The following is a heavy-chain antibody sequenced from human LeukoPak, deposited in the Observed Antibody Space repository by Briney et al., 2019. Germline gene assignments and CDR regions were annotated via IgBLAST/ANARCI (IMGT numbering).Heavy chain of an antibody. CDR1: GFTFSSYG. Sequence: GRSLRLSCAASGFTFSSYGMHWVRQAPGKGLEWVALISYDGSNEYYADSVKGRFTISRDNSKNTLYLQMNSLRAEDTAVYYCARVGSGSYIYYGMDVWGQGTTVTVSS. J-gene: IGHJ6*02. CDR2: ISYDGSNE. CDR3: ARVGSGSYIYYGMDV. V-gene: IGHV3-30*03. D-gene: IGHD3-10*01.